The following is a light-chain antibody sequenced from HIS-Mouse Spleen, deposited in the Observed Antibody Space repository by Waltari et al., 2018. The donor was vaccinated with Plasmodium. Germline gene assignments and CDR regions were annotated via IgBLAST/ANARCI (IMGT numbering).Light chain of an antibody. CDR3: QQYDNLPLT. Sequence: DIQMTQSQSSLSASVGDRVTITCQASQDISNYLNWYHQKPGKAPKLLIYDASNLETGVPSRFSGSGSGTDFTFTISSLQPEDIATYYCQQYDNLPLTFGGGTKVEIK. CDR2: DAS. V-gene: IGKV1-33*01. CDR1: QDISNY. J-gene: IGKJ4*01.